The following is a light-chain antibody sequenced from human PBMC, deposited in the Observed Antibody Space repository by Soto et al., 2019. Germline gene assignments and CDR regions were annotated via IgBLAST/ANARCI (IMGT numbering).Light chain of an antibody. CDR2: DVT. CDR3: QSYDSSLRGYV. J-gene: IGLJ1*01. Sequence: QSALTQPRSVSGSPGQSVTISCTGTSSDVGGYNYVSWYQHHPGKAPKLMIYDVTKRPSGVPDRFSASKSGNTASLTISGLQAEDEADYYCQSYDSSLRGYVFGTGTKLTVL. CDR1: SSDVGGYNY. V-gene: IGLV2-11*01.